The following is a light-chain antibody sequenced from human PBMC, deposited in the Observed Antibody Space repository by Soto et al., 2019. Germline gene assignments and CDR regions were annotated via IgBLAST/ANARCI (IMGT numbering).Light chain of an antibody. CDR2: AAS. V-gene: IGKV1-9*01. CDR3: QHLNSYPWT. Sequence: DIQLTQSPSFLSASVGDRVTITCRASQGIYTYLAWYQQKPGKAPELLIYAASTLQSGVPSRFSGSGSGTEFTLTISSLQPEDFAPYYYQHLNSYPWTFGQGTKVEIK. CDR1: QGIYTY. J-gene: IGKJ1*01.